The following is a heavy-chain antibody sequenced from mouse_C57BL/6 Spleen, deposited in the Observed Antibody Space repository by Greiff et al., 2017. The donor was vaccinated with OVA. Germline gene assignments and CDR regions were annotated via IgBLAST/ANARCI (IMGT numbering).Heavy chain of an antibody. J-gene: IGHJ4*01. D-gene: IGHD2-4*01. CDR2: ISYSGST. CDR3: ARADYDYDGYAMDY. V-gene: IGHV3-1*01. CDR1: GYSITSGYD. Sequence: VQLKESGPGMVKPSQSLSLTCTVTGYSITSGYDWHWIRHFPGNKLEWMGYISYSGSTNYNPSLKSRISITHDTSKNHFFLKLNSVTTEDTATYYCARADYDYDGYAMDYWGQGTSVTVSS.